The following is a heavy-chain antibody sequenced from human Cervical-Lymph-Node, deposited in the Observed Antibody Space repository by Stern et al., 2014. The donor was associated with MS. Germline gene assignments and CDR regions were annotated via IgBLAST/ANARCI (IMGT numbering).Heavy chain of an antibody. CDR2: MIPRCRTV. CDR1: GGTFNTHD. CDR3: ARGEYDGGNGFFHYALDI. V-gene: IGHV1-69*01. Sequence: MQLVESGAEVKKPGSSVNVSCRASGGTFNTHDISWVRQAPGQGLEWLGGMIPRCRTVSCAQELQGRVTVTAGAARHTAYVELTTLRSEDTAVYFCARGEYDGGNGFFHYALDIWGQGTTVTVSS. D-gene: IGHD3-10*01. J-gene: IGHJ6*02.